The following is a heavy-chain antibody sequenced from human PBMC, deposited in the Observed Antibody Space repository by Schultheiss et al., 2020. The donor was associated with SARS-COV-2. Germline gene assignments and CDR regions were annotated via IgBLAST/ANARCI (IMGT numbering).Heavy chain of an antibody. CDR1: GFTFSSYA. J-gene: IGHJ4*02. V-gene: IGHV3-23*01. D-gene: IGHD3-3*01. CDR3: AKPLWSGYSLADY. Sequence: GESLKISCAASGFTFSSYAMSWVRQAPGKGLEWVSAISGSGGSTYYADSVKGRFTISRDNSKNTLYLQMNSLRAEDTAVYYCAKPLWSGYSLADYWGQGTLVTVSS. CDR2: ISGSGGST.